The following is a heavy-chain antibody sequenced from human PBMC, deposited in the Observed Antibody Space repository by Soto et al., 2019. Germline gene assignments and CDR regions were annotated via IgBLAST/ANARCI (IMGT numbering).Heavy chain of an antibody. Sequence: ASVKVSCKASGYTFTSYGISWVRQAPGQGLEWMGWISAYNGNTNYAQKLQGRVTMTTDTSTSTAYMELRSLRSDDTAVYYCARDPRSGWNYVGGYYYYYYGMDVWRQGTTVPVS. CDR2: ISAYNGNT. J-gene: IGHJ6*02. V-gene: IGHV1-18*01. CDR3: ARDPRSGWNYVGGYYYYYYGMDV. CDR1: GYTFTSYG. D-gene: IGHD3-16*01.